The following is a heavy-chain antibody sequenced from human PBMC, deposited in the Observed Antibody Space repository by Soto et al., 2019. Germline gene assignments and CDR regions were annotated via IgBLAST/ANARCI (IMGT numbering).Heavy chain of an antibody. CDR1: GYTFTSYD. J-gene: IGHJ6*02. CDR2: MNPNSGNT. V-gene: IGHV1-8*01. D-gene: IGHD2-15*01. CDR3: ARERGRLRAYYYYYYGMDV. Sequence: ASVKVSCKXSGYTFTSYDINWVRQATGQGLEWMGWMNPNSGNTGYAQKFQGRVTMTRNTSISTAYMELSSLRSEDTAVYYCARERGRLRAYYYYYYGMDVWGQGTTVTVSS.